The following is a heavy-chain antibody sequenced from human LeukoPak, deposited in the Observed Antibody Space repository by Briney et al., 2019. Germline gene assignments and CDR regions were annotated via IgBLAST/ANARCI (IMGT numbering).Heavy chain of an antibody. CDR1: GGSISTYY. V-gene: IGHV4-4*07. J-gene: IGHJ4*02. Sequence: SETLSLTCTVSGGSISTYYSSWIRQPAGKGLEWIGRIYTSGSTNYNPSLKSRVTMSADTSKNQFSLNLISMTAADTAVYFCARGTNGGGFDYWGQGALVTVSS. CDR2: IYTSGST. D-gene: IGHD3-16*01. CDR3: ARGTNGGGFDY.